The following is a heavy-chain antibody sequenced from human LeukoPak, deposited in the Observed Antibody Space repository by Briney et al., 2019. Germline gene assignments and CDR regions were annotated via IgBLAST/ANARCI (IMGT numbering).Heavy chain of an antibody. J-gene: IGHJ6*02. CDR2: INHSGST. CDR1: GGSFSGYY. Sequence: SETLSLTCAVYGGSFSGYYWSWIRQPPGKGLEWIGEINHSGSTNYNPSLKSRVTISVDTSKNQFSLKLSSVTAADTAVYYCARGPISGPDYYYYYGMDVWGQGTTVTVSS. CDR3: ARGPISGPDYYYYYGMDV. V-gene: IGHV4-34*01. D-gene: IGHD6-19*01.